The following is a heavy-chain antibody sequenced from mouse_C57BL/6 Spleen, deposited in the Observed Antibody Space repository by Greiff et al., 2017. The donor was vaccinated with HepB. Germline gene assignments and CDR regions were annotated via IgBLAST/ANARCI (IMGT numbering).Heavy chain of an antibody. CDR3: ARHPDGYYGDFDV. J-gene: IGHJ1*03. D-gene: IGHD2-3*01. V-gene: IGHV5-6*01. Sequence: EVKVVESGGDLVKPGGSLKLSCAASGFTFSSYGMSWVRQTPDKRLEWVATISSGGSYTYYPDSVKGRFTISRDNAKNTLYLQMSSLKSEDTAMYYCARHPDGYYGDFDVWGTGTTVTVSS. CDR2: ISSGGSYT. CDR1: GFTFSSYG.